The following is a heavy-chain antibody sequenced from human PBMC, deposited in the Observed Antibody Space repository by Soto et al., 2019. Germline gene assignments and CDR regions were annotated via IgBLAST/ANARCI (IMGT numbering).Heavy chain of an antibody. D-gene: IGHD3-16*01. Sequence: GGSLRLSCAASGFTFSRYWMSWVRQAPGKGLEWVANIKEDGSEKNDVDSVEGRFTISRDNAKNSLYLQMNSLRVEDTAVYYCAKGGHIDYCGQGTLVTVSS. CDR1: GFTFSRYW. J-gene: IGHJ4*02. CDR2: IKEDGSEK. V-gene: IGHV3-7*03. CDR3: AKGGHIDY.